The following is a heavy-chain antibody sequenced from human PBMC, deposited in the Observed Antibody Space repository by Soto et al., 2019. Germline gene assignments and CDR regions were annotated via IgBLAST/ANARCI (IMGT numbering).Heavy chain of an antibody. Sequence: PGGSLRLSCAASGFTFSSYGMHWVRQAPGKGLEWVAVISYDGSNKYYADSVKGRFTISRDNSKNTLYLQMNSLRAEDTAVYYCAKDRHDDSSGYFPLYYFDYWGQGTLVTVSS. CDR2: ISYDGSNK. J-gene: IGHJ4*02. D-gene: IGHD3-22*01. V-gene: IGHV3-30*18. CDR1: GFTFSSYG. CDR3: AKDRHDDSSGYFPLYYFDY.